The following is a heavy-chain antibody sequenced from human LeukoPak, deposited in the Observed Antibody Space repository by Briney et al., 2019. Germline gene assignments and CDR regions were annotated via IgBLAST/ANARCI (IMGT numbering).Heavy chain of an antibody. V-gene: IGHV4-59*01. J-gene: IGHJ4*02. CDR2: MQYTGNS. CDR1: GGSISTYY. D-gene: IGHD5-18*01. CDR3: ARDAEHSYGRYFAY. Sequence: SETLSLTCTVSGGSISTYYWNWIRKTPGKGLEWIGFMQYTGNSQYNPSLKSRVTMFVDTSKNQFSLKLSSVTAADTAVYYCARDAEHSYGRYFAYWGQGILVTVSS.